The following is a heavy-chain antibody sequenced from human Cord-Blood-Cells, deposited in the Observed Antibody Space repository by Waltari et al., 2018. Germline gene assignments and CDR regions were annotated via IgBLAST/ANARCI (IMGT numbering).Heavy chain of an antibody. D-gene: IGHD3-22*01. V-gene: IGHV4-39*01. CDR3: AIYDSSGYYFDY. Sequence: QLQLQESGPGLVKPSETLSLTCTVSGGSISSSSYYWGWIRQPPGKGLEWIGSIYYSGRTYYNPSLKSRVTISVDTSKNQFSLKLISVTAADTAVYYCAIYDSSGYYFDYWGQGTLVTVSS. J-gene: IGHJ4*02. CDR1: GGSISSSSYY. CDR2: IYYSGRT.